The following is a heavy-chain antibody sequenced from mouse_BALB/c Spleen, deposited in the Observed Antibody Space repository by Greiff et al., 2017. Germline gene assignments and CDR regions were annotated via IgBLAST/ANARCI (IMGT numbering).Heavy chain of an antibody. D-gene: IGHD2-4*01. V-gene: IGHV2-9*02. Sequence: VQRVESGPGLVAPSQSLSITCTVSGFSLTSYGVHWVRQPPGKGLEWLGVIWAGGSTNYNSALMSRLSISKDNSKSQVFLKMNSLQTDDTAMYYCAREEITTETWFAYWGQGTLVTVSA. CDR2: IWAGGST. CDR1: GFSLTSYG. J-gene: IGHJ3*01. CDR3: AREEITTETWFAY.